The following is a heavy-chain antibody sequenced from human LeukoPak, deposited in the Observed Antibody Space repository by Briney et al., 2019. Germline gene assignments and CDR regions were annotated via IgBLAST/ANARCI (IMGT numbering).Heavy chain of an antibody. CDR1: GGSISSGSYY. D-gene: IGHD1-14*01. CDR3: AREGWEPRDWFDP. V-gene: IGHV4-61*02. CDR2: IYTSGST. Sequence: PSETLSLTCTVSGGSISSGSYYWSWIRQPAGKGLEWIGRIYTSGSTNYNPSLKSRVTISVDTSKNQFSLKLSSVTAADTAVYYCAREGWEPRDWFDPWGQGTLVTVSS. J-gene: IGHJ5*02.